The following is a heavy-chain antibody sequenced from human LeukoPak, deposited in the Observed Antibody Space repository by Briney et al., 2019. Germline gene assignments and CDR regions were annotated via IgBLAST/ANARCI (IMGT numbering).Heavy chain of an antibody. V-gene: IGHV4-34*01. Sequence: SETLSLTCAVYGGFFSGYYWSWIRQPPGKGLEWIGEINHSGSTNYNPSLKSRVTISVDTSKNQFSLKLSSVTAADTAVYYCARGRGPLRYPDYWGQGTLVTVSS. CDR1: GGFFSGYY. CDR3: ARGRGPLRYPDY. J-gene: IGHJ4*02. CDR2: INHSGST. D-gene: IGHD3-9*01.